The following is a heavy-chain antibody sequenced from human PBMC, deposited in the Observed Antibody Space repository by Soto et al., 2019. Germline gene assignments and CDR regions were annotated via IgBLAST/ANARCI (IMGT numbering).Heavy chain of an antibody. D-gene: IGHD5-18*01. CDR1: GGTFSSYT. Sequence: QVQLVQSGAEVKKPGSSVKVSCKASGGTFSSYTISWVRQAPGQGLEWMGRIIPVVGIAHYAQKLQGRVTITADKSTRTADMELSSLRSEDTAVYYCAVDTAVVYDYWGQGTLVSVSS. CDR3: AVDTAVVYDY. V-gene: IGHV1-69*02. J-gene: IGHJ4*02. CDR2: IIPVVGIA.